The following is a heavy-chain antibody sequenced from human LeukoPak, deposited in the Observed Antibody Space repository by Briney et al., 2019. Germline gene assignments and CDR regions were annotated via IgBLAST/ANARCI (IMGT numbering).Heavy chain of an antibody. V-gene: IGHV4-39*01. D-gene: IGHD7-27*01. CDR3: AQDPTGDHYFDY. J-gene: IGHJ4*02. CDR1: GGSISSNSYY. CDR2: IFYSGST. Sequence: SETLSLTCTVSGGSISSNSYYWGWLRQPPWKGLEWIGSIFYSGSTYYNPSLKSRVTISVDTSKNQFSLKLSSVTAADTAVYYCAQDPTGDHYFDYWGQGTLVTVSS.